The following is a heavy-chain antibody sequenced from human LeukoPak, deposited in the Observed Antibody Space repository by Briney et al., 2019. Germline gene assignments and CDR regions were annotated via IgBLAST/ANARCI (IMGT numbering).Heavy chain of an antibody. J-gene: IGHJ2*01. CDR1: GYSISSGYY. CDR3: AGGRAYQPPRGVTRPDWYFDL. D-gene: IGHD2-2*01. CDR2: IYHSGST. Sequence: SETLSLTCTVSGYSISSGYYWGWIRQPPGKGLEWIGSIYHSGSTYYNPSLKSRVTISVDTSKNQFSLKLSSVAAADTAVYYCAGGRAYQPPRGVTRPDWYFDLWGRGTLVTVSS. V-gene: IGHV4-38-2*02.